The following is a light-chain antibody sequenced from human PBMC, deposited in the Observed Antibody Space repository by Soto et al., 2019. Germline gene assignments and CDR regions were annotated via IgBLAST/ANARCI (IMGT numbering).Light chain of an antibody. CDR1: QSVSSSY. CDR2: GAS. V-gene: IGKV3-20*01. J-gene: IGKJ1*01. Sequence: EIVLTQSRCTLSLSPGRRPTLSCRASQSVSSSYLAWYQQKTGQAPRVXIYGASSRATGIPDRFSGSGYGTDFTLTISRLETEDFAVYYCQQYGSSHRTFGQGTKVDIK. CDR3: QQYGSSHRT.